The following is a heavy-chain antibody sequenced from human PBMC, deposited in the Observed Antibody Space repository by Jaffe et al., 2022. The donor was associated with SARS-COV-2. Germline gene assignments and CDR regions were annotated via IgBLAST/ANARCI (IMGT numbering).Heavy chain of an antibody. CDR3: ARPGDYGAKAYFAY. Sequence: EVQLVESGGGLVQPGGSLRLACAASGFTLSDYWMHWVRQVPGEGLAWVSRINKDGGTIDYADSVKGRFTISRDNAENTVYLQMNSLRAEDTAVYYCARPGDYGAKAYFAYWGQGTLVTVSS. D-gene: IGHD4-17*01. CDR2: INKDGGTI. CDR1: GFTLSDYW. J-gene: IGHJ4*02. V-gene: IGHV3-74*01.